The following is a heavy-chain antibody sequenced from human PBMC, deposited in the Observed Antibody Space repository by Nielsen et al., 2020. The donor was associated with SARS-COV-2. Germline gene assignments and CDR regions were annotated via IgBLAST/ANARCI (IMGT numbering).Heavy chain of an antibody. CDR2: IYYSGST. Sequence: SETLSLTYTVSGGSISSGGYYWSWIRQHPGKGLEWIGYIYYSGSTYYNPSLKSRVTISVDTSKNQFSLKLSSVTAADTAVYYCARGSTVVPFDYWGQGTLVTVSS. J-gene: IGHJ4*02. D-gene: IGHD4-23*01. CDR1: GGSISSGGYY. V-gene: IGHV4-31*03. CDR3: ARGSTVVPFDY.